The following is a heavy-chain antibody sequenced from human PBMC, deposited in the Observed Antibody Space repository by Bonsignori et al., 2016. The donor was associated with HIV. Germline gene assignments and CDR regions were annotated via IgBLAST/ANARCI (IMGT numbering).Heavy chain of an antibody. CDR2: IYYSGST. Sequence: WIRQPPREGLEWIGYIYYSGSTYYNPSLKSRVTISVDTSKNQFSLKLSSVTAADTAVYYCARGGHYYGSGSYFDYWGQGTLVTVSS. CDR3: ARGGHYYGSGSYFDY. V-gene: IGHV4-30-4*01. D-gene: IGHD3-10*01. J-gene: IGHJ4*02.